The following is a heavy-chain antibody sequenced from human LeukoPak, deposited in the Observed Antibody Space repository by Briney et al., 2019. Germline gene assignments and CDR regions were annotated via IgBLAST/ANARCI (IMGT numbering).Heavy chain of an antibody. V-gene: IGHV3-30*03. CDR3: ARSLAFDLEWSHGGDWFDP. J-gene: IGHJ5*02. Sequence: PGGSLRLSCAASGFTFSSYGMHWVRQAPGKGLEWVAVISYDGSNKYYADSVKGRFTISRDNAKNSLCLQMNSLRAEDTAVYYCARSLAFDLEWSHGGDWFDPWGQGTLVTVSS. CDR2: ISYDGSNK. D-gene: IGHD3-3*01. CDR1: GFTFSSYG.